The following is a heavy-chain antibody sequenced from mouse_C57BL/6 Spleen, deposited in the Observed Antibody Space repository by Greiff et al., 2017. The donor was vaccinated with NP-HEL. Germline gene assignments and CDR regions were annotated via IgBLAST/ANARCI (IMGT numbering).Heavy chain of an antibody. J-gene: IGHJ3*01. CDR3: ARWGGTEGFAY. D-gene: IGHD3-3*01. V-gene: IGHV1-26*01. Sequence: EVQLQQSGPELVKPGASVKISCKASGYTFTDYYMNWVKQSHGKSLEWIGDINPNNGGTSYNQKFKGKATLTVDKSSSTAYMELRSLTSEDSAVYYCARWGGTEGFAYWGQGTLVTVSA. CDR2: INPNNGGT. CDR1: GYTFTDYY.